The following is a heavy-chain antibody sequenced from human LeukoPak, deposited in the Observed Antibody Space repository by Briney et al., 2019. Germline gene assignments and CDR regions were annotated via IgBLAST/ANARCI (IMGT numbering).Heavy chain of an antibody. CDR3: ARGRRLPAAMGNWFDP. D-gene: IGHD2-2*01. CDR2: IKQDGSEK. J-gene: IGHJ5*02. Sequence: PGGSLRLSCAASGFTFSSYLMSWVRQAPGKGLEWVANIKQDGSEKYLVDSVKGRFTISRDNAKNSLYLQMNSLRGEDTAVYYCARGRRLPAAMGNWFDPWGQGTLVTVSS. CDR1: GFTFSSYL. V-gene: IGHV3-7*01.